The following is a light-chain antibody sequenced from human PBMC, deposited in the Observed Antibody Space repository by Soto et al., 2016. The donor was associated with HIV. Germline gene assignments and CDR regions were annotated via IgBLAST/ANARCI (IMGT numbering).Light chain of an antibody. V-gene: IGLV3-19*01. J-gene: IGLJ2*01. CDR3: NSHDISDNHVL. CDR1: SLRSSY. CDR2: GGN. Sequence: SSELTQHPAMSVALGQTVQITCQGDSLRSSYGSWYQQRPGQAPILLVYGGNNRPSGVPDRFSGSSSGNTIFLTITETQAEDEADYYCNSHDISDNHVLFGGGTKLTVL.